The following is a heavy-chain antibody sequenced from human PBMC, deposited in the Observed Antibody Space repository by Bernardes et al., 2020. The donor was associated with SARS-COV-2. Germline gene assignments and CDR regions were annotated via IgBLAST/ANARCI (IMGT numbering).Heavy chain of an antibody. D-gene: IGHD3-22*01. CDR1: GFIFSNYA. V-gene: IGHV3-23*01. Sequence: GGSLRLSCAASGFIFSNYAMTWVRQAPGKGLEWVSAISSRDFGAYYADSVKGRFTISRDNSKNMLYLQMNSLRAEDTALYYCAKGIGVGYLTADYWGPGTLVTVSS. J-gene: IGHJ4*02. CDR2: ISSRDFGA. CDR3: AKGIGVGYLTADY.